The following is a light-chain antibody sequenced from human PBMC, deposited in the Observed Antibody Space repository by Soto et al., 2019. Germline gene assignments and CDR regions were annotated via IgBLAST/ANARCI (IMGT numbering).Light chain of an antibody. CDR3: ISYTDRQSYL. CDR1: SSDIGGSNS. J-gene: IGLJ1*01. V-gene: IGLV2-14*01. CDR2: EVS. Sequence: QSVLTQPASVSGSPGQSITISCTGTSSDIGGSNSVSWYQQHPGQAPKLMISEVSNRPSGVSNRFSGSKSGISASLTISGLQTEDEADYYCISYTDRQSYLFGAGTKVTVL.